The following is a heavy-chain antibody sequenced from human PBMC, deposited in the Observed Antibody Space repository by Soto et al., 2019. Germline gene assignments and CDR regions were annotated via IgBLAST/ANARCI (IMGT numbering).Heavy chain of an antibody. CDR1: GFSFSSYG. Sequence: EVQLLESGGDLVQPGGSLRLSCAASGFSFSSYGMSWVRQAPGKGLEWVSSISGGGGSTYYADSVKGRFTIFRDNSKNTLYLQMNSLKDEDTAVYYCAKRSPVSTYYFDYWGQGTLVTVSS. CDR2: ISGGGGST. J-gene: IGHJ4*02. CDR3: AKRSPVSTYYFDY. V-gene: IGHV3-23*01.